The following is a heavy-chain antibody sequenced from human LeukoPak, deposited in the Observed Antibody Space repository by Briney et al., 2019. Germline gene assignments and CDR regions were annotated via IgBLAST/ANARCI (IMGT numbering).Heavy chain of an antibody. V-gene: IGHV4-34*01. Sequence: SETLSLTCAVYGGSFSGYYWSWIRQPPGKGLEWIGEINHSGSTNYNPSLTSRVTISVDTSKNQFSLKLSSVTAADTAVYYCARGWYSSGWLHKPRLFDYWGRGTLVTVSS. CDR1: GGSFSGYY. D-gene: IGHD6-19*01. CDR3: ARGWYSSGWLHKPRLFDY. J-gene: IGHJ4*02. CDR2: INHSGST.